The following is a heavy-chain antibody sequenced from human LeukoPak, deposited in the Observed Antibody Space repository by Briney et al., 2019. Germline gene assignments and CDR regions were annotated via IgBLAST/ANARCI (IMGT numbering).Heavy chain of an antibody. D-gene: IGHD6-25*01. V-gene: IGHV3-30-3*01. CDR1: GFSFSNYW. CDR3: VREFSGKWSLEY. J-gene: IGHJ4*02. Sequence: GMSLRLSCAASGFSFSNYWMHWVRQAPDKGLDWVAEISSDGNKEFYADSVKGRFIISRDNSKNTVFLQMNSLRGEDTAVYYCVREFSGKWSLEYWGQGTLVTVSS. CDR2: ISSDGNKE.